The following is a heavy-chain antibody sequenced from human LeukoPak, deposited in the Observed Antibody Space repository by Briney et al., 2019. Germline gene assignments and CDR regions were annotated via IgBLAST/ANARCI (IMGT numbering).Heavy chain of an antibody. J-gene: IGHJ6*03. Sequence: PGGSLRLSCAASGFTFSSYSMNWVRQAPGKGLEWISYISSSSNTIKYADSVKGRLTISRDNSKNTLYLQMNSLRAEDTAVYYCAKDGIVVVPAAHRVYYYYMDVWGKGTTVTVSS. CDR1: GFTFSSYS. CDR3: AKDGIVVVPAAHRVYYYYMDV. V-gene: IGHV3-48*01. CDR2: ISSSSNTI. D-gene: IGHD2-2*01.